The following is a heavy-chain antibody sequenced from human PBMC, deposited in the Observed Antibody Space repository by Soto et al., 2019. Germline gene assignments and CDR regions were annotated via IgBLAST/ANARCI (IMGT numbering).Heavy chain of an antibody. Sequence: SETLSLTCAVYGGSFSGYYWSWIREPPGKGLEWIGEINHSGSTNYNPSLKSRVTISVDTSKNQFSLKLSSVTAADTAVYYCARGLGARTADAFDIWGQGTMVSVS. J-gene: IGHJ3*02. V-gene: IGHV4-34*01. CDR2: INHSGST. CDR3: ARGLGARTADAFDI. CDR1: GGSFSGYY. D-gene: IGHD3-16*01.